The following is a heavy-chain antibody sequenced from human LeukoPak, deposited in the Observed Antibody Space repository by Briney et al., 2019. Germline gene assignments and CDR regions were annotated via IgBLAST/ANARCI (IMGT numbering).Heavy chain of an antibody. CDR2: ISWNSGYK. CDR1: GFTFDDYA. J-gene: IGHJ5*01. D-gene: IGHD6-13*01. Sequence: AGGSLRLSCAASGFTFDDYAMHWVRQAPGKGLEWVSGISWNSGYKGYADSVKGRFTISRDNSKNTLYLQMNSLRVEDTALYYCAREHSSSCPDSWGQGTLVTVSS. CDR3: AREHSSSCPDS. V-gene: IGHV3-9*01.